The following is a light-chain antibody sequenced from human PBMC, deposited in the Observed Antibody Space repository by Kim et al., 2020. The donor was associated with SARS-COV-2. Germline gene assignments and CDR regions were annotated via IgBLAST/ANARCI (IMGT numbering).Light chain of an antibody. CDR1: SGSIASNY. J-gene: IGLJ3*02. Sequence: LTQPHSVSESPGKTVTISCTRSSGSIASNYVQWYQQRPGSAPTTVIYEDNQRPSGVPDRFSGSIDSSSNSASLTISGLKTEDEADYYCQSYDSSNRWVFGGGTQLPS. CDR2: EDN. V-gene: IGLV6-57*04. CDR3: QSYDSSNRWV.